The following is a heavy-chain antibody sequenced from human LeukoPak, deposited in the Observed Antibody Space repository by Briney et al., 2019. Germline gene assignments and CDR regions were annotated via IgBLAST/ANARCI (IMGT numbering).Heavy chain of an antibody. Sequence: GGSLRLSCAASGFTFSSYAMSWVRQAPGKGLEWVSAISGSGGSTYYADSVKGRFTISRDNSKNTLYVQMNSLRAEDTAVYYCAKDRMVRGVIDDYWGQGTLVTVSS. V-gene: IGHV3-23*01. J-gene: IGHJ4*02. CDR3: AKDRMVRGVIDDY. D-gene: IGHD3-10*01. CDR2: ISGSGGST. CDR1: GFTFSSYA.